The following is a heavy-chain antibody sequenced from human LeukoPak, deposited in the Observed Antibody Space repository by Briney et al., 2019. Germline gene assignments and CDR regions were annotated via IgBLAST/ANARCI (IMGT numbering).Heavy chain of an antibody. V-gene: IGHV4-39*01. CDR3: ARHAYSSSREYFQH. Sequence: PSETLSLTCTVSGGSISSSSYYWGWIRQPPGKGLEWFGRIYYSGSTYYNPSLKSRVTISVDTSKNQYSLKLSSVTAADTAVYYCARHAYSSSREYFQHWGQGTLVTVSS. D-gene: IGHD6-13*01. J-gene: IGHJ1*01. CDR2: IYYSGST. CDR1: GGSISSSSYY.